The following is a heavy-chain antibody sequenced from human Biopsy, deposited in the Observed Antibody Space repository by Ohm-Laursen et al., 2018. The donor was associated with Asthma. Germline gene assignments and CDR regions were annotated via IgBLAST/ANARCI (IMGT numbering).Heavy chain of an antibody. J-gene: IGHJ4*02. CDR2: INPSGGST. V-gene: IGHV1-46*01. D-gene: IGHD1-7*01. CDR3: ARRGITRTTLDY. CDR1: GYTFTSYY. Sequence: ASVKVFCKASGYTFTSYYMHWVRQAPGQGLEWMGIINPSGGSTSYAQKFQGRVTMTRDTSTSTVYMELSSLRSEDTAVYYCARRGITRTTLDYWGQGTLVTVSS.